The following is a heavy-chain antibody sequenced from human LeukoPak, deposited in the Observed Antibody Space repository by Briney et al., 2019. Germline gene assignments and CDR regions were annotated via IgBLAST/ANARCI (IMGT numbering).Heavy chain of an antibody. CDR3: ARRGGQLWPLDY. CDR1: GYTFTSYG. D-gene: IGHD5-18*01. CDR2: ISTYNGNT. V-gene: IGHV1-18*01. Sequence: ASVKVSCKASGYTFTSYGISWVRQAPGQGLEWMGWISTYNGNTNYAQKLQGRVTMTTGTSTTTAYMELRSLRSDDSAVYYCARRGGQLWPLDYWGQGTLVTVSS. J-gene: IGHJ4*02.